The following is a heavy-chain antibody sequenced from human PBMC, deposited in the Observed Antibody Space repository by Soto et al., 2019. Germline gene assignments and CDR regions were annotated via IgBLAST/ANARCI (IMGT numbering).Heavy chain of an antibody. J-gene: IGHJ6*02. D-gene: IGHD2-21*01. CDR1: GGSISGGTYY. CDR3: ARVDWPTQMGV. CDR2: IYFSGST. Sequence: QVQLQEAGPGLVKPSQTLSLTCTVSGGSISGGTYYWSWIRQPPGQGLEWVGYIYFSGSTYYNPSLKSRVIISVDTSTSQFSLRLRSVTAADTAVYYCARVDWPTQMGVWGQGTMVTVCS. V-gene: IGHV4-31*03.